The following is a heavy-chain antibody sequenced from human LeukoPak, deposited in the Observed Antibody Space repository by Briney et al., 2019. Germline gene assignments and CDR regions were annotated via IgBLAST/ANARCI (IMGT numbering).Heavy chain of an antibody. J-gene: IGHJ6*02. CDR2: MDYSGST. V-gene: IGHV4-61*01. Sequence: SETLSLTCTVSGGSVSSGSYYWSWVRQPPGKGLEWVGYMDYSGSTNYNPSLKSRVSISVETSKSQFSLKLSSVTAADTAVYYCARKGQHYNGMDVWGQGTTVTVSS. CDR1: GGSVSSGSYY. CDR3: ARKGQHYNGMDV.